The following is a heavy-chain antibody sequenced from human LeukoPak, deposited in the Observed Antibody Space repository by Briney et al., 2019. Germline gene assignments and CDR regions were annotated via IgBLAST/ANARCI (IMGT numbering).Heavy chain of an antibody. CDR3: ARGGIAYFQAGAFDI. V-gene: IGHV3-48*03. CDR2: ISSSGSTI. CDR1: GFTFSSYE. J-gene: IGHJ3*02. D-gene: IGHD2-21*01. Sequence: GGSLRLSCAASGFTFSSYEMNWVRQAPGKGLEWVSYISSSGSTIYYADSVKGRFTISRDNAKSSLYLQMNSLRAEDTAVYYCARGGIAYFQAGAFDIWGQGTMVTVSS.